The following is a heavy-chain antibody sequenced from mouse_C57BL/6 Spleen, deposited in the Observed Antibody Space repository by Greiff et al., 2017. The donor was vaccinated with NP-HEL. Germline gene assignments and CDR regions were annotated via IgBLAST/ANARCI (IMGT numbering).Heavy chain of an antibody. CDR1: GYTFTSYW. J-gene: IGHJ4*01. V-gene: IGHV1-64*01. Sequence: QVQLQQPGAELVKPGASVKLSCKASGYTFTSYWMHWVKQRPGQGLEWIGMIHPNSGSTNYNEKFKSKATLTVDKSSSTAYMQLSSLTSEDSAVYYCARPIYYDYDAYAMDYWGQGTSVTVSS. CDR3: ARPIYYDYDAYAMDY. CDR2: IHPNSGST. D-gene: IGHD2-4*01.